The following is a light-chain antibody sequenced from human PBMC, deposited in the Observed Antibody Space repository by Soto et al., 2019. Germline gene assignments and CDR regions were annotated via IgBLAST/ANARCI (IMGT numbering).Light chain of an antibody. CDR1: QNLLHSDGFNY. CDR3: MQAIQTRT. J-gene: IGKJ1*01. CDR2: LGS. Sequence: IVMTQSTLSLPVTPGEPASISCRSSQNLLHSDGFNYLDWYLQKPGQSPQLLIFLGSYRASGVPDRFRGSGSGTDFALRISRVEAEDVGVYYCMQAIQTRTFGPGIRV. V-gene: IGKV2-28*01.